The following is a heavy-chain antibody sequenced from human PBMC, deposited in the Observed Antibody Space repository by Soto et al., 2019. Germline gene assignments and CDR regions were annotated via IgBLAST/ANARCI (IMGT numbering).Heavy chain of an antibody. CDR2: ISATGGGT. Sequence: GGSLRLSFAASGFKFNNYAMSWVRQAPGKGLEWVSLISATGGGTYYADSVKGRFTMSRDNSHNTLYLQVHSLTAEDTAVYYCAKDRRAGGNSAFYFDLWGQGAQVTVCS. V-gene: IGHV3-23*01. J-gene: IGHJ4*02. D-gene: IGHD3-16*01. CDR1: GFKFNNYA. CDR3: AKDRRAGGNSAFYFDL.